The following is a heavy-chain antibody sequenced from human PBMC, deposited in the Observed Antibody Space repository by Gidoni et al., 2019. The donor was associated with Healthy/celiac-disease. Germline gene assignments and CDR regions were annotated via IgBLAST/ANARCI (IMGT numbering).Heavy chain of an antibody. CDR3: ARGQVRGGASWYFDL. J-gene: IGHJ2*01. V-gene: IGHV4-34*01. CDR2: INHSGST. CDR1: GGSFSGYY. Sequence: QVQLQQWGAGLLKPSETLSLTCAVYGGSFSGYYWSWIRQPPGKGLEWIGEINHSGSTNYTPSLKSRVTISVDTSKNQFSLKLSSVTAADTAVYYCARGQVRGGASWYFDLWGRGTLVTVSS. D-gene: IGHD1-26*01.